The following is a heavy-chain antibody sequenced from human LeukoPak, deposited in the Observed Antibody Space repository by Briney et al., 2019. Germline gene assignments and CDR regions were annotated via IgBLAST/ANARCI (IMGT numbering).Heavy chain of an antibody. Sequence: GGSLRLSCAASGFTFSSYGMHWVRQAPGKGLEWVAVISYDGSNKYYADSVKGRFTISRDNSKNTLYLQMNSLRAEDTAVYYCAKPYEEDYFDYWGQGTLVTVSS. CDR3: AKPYEEDYFDY. D-gene: IGHD3-3*01. J-gene: IGHJ4*02. CDR2: ISYDGSNK. CDR1: GFTFSSYG. V-gene: IGHV3-30*18.